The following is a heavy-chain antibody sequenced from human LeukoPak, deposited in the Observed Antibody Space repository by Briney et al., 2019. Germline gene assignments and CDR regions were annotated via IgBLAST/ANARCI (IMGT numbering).Heavy chain of an antibody. V-gene: IGHV6-1*01. CDR1: ADSVSSNSAV. J-gene: IGHJ4*02. CDR2: TYYRSKWYN. Sequence: SQTLSLTCAISADSVSSNSAVWNWIRQSPSRGLEWLGRTYYRSKWYNDYAVSVKSRITINPDTSKNQFSLQLNSVTPEDTAVYYCAREKVLRSYYYDSSGSYYYFDCRGQGTLVTVSS. CDR3: AREKVLRSYYYDSSGSYYYFDC. D-gene: IGHD3-22*01.